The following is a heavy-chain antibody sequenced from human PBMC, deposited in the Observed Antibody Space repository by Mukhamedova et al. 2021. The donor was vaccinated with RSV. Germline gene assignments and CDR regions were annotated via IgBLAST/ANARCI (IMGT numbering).Heavy chain of an antibody. J-gene: IGHJ6*03. D-gene: IGHD3-10*01. Sequence: VRQAPGKELEWVSTISGSGASTYYADSVKGRFTISRDNSKNTLSLQMNSLRAEDTAVYFCAKSGGSSPMQSYFYMVVWGKGSTV. CDR2: ISGSGAST. V-gene: IGHV3-23*01. CDR3: AKSGGSSPMQSYFYMVV.